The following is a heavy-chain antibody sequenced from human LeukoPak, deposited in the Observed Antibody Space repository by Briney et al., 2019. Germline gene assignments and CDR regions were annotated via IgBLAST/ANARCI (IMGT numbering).Heavy chain of an antibody. CDR2: IIPISGTA. Sequence: SVKVSCKASGGTFSSYAISWVRQAPGQGLEWMGGIIPISGTANYAQKFQGRVTITADESTSTAYMELSSLRSEDTAVYYCARAGTGTLRGYFDLWGRGTLVTVSS. D-gene: IGHD1-14*01. CDR1: GGTFSSYA. J-gene: IGHJ2*01. V-gene: IGHV1-69*13. CDR3: ARAGTGTLRGYFDL.